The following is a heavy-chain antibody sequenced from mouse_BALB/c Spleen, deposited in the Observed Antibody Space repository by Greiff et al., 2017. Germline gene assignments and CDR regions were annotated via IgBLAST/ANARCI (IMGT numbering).Heavy chain of an antibody. CDR3: ARQGDGNGAAGFAY. CDR2: ISNGGGST. D-gene: IGHD2-1*01. CDR1: GFTFSSYT. V-gene: IGHV5-12-2*01. J-gene: IGHJ3*01. Sequence: EVKLVESGGGLVQPGGSLKLSCAASGFTFSSYTMSWVRQTPEKRLEWVAYISNGGGSTYYPDTVKGRFTISRDNAKNTLYLQMSSPKSEDTAMYYCARQGDGNGAAGFAYWGQGTLVTVSA.